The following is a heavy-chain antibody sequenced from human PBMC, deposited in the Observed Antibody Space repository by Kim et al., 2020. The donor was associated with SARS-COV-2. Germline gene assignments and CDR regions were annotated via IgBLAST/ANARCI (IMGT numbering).Heavy chain of an antibody. J-gene: IGHJ3*02. CDR2: ISSSSSYT. D-gene: IGHD3-22*01. V-gene: IGHV3-11*05. CDR3: ARDRGRVYYDSSGYRDSDAFDI. CDR1: GFTFSDYY. Sequence: GGSLRLSCAASGFTFSDYYMSWIRQAPGKGLEWVSYISSSSSYTNYADSVKGRFTISRDNAKNSLYLQMNSLRAEDTAVYYCARDRGRVYYDSSGYRDSDAFDIWGQGRMVTVSS.